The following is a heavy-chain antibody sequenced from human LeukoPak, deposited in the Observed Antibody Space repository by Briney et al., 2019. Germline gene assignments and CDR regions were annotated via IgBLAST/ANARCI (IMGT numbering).Heavy chain of an antibody. CDR2: ISGNGDST. CDR1: GFTFSSYA. Sequence: GGSLRLSCAASGFTFSSYAMSWVRQAPGKGLEWVSAISGNGDSTYYADSVKGRFTISRDNSKNTLYLQMNSLRAEDTAVYYCAKDPWPIYYDSSGYPRGVAYWGQGTLVTVSS. CDR3: AKDPWPIYYDSSGYPRGVAY. V-gene: IGHV3-23*01. D-gene: IGHD3-22*01. J-gene: IGHJ4*02.